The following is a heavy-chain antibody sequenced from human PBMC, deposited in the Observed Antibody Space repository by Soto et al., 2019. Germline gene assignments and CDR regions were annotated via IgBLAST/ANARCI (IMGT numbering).Heavy chain of an antibody. CDR2: IDPSDSQT. Sequence: REALKLSGKGSGCNVASYWITCVHQKTGKGLEWMGRIDPSDSQTYYSPSFRGHVTISVTKSITTVFLQWSSLRASDTAMYYCARQIYDSDTGPNFQYYFDSWGQGTPVTVFS. CDR3: ARQIYDSDTGPNFQYYFDS. CDR1: GCNVASYW. J-gene: IGHJ4*02. D-gene: IGHD3-22*01. V-gene: IGHV5-10-1*01.